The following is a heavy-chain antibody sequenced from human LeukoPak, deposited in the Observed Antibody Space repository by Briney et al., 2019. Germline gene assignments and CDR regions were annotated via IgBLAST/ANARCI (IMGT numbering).Heavy chain of an antibody. CDR2: IKQDGSEK. V-gene: IGHV3-7*03. D-gene: IGHD6-19*01. Sequence: PGGSLRLSRAASGFTFSSYWMSWVRQAPGKGLEWVANIKQDGSEKYYVDSVKGRFTISRDNAKNSLYLQMNSLRAEDTALYYCAKDKAAVAGTIFDYWGQGTLVTVSS. J-gene: IGHJ4*02. CDR1: GFTFSSYW. CDR3: AKDKAAVAGTIFDY.